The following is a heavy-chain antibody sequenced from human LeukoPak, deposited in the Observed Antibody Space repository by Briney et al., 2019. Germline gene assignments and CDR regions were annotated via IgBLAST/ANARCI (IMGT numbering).Heavy chain of an antibody. Sequence: GGSLRLSCVASGFTFPNYSMSWVRQAPGKGLEWGSGINAGGRYSYYADSVKGRFTISRDNSKNTLYLQMNSLRVEDTAVYYCGKELDYGDYLDYGGQGTLVTVSS. CDR2: INAGGRYS. J-gene: IGHJ4*02. CDR3: GKELDYGDYLDY. V-gene: IGHV3-23*01. D-gene: IGHD4-17*01. CDR1: GFTFPNYS.